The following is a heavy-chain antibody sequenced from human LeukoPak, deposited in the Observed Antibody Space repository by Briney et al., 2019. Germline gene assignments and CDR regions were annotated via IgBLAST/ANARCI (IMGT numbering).Heavy chain of an antibody. D-gene: IGHD2-2*01. V-gene: IGHV4-59*01. J-gene: IGHJ3*02. Sequence: LGTLCLTCTVSGGSISSYYWSWVRQPPGKGLEWIGYIDYSGSTNYTPSLKSRVTISVDTSKSHFSPKLSSVTAADTAVYYCARDLRYCSSTSCYHSDAFDICGQGTMVTASS. CDR2: IDYSGST. CDR3: ARDLRYCSSTSCYHSDAFDI. CDR1: GGSISSYY.